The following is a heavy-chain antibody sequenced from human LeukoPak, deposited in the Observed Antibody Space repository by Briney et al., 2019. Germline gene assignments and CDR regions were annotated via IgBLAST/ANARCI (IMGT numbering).Heavy chain of an antibody. CDR1: GYSFTSYW. J-gene: IGHJ4*02. D-gene: IGHD3-9*01. Sequence: GESLKISCKGSGYSFTSYWIGWVRQMPGKGLEWMGIIYPGDSDTRYSPSFQGQVTISADKSISTAYLQWSSLKASDTAIYYCARQNTYYDILTGSLNYFDYWGQGTLVTVSS. CDR3: ARQNTYYDILTGSLNYFDY. V-gene: IGHV5-51*01. CDR2: IYPGDSDT.